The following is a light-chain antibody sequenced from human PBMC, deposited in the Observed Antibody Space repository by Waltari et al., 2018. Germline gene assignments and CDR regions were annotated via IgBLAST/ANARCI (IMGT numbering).Light chain of an antibody. J-gene: IGKJ4*01. CDR3: MQASHTPSVA. CDR2: LGS. V-gene: IGKV2-28*01. Sequence: ETVLTQSPVSLPVTPGEPASISCRSSRSLLHSNGYNYLDWYLQKPGQSPRLLIDLGSTRAAGVPDRFSGSGSGTDFTLRISRVEAEDVGVYYCMQASHTPSVAFGGGTKVEIK. CDR1: RSLLHSNGYNY.